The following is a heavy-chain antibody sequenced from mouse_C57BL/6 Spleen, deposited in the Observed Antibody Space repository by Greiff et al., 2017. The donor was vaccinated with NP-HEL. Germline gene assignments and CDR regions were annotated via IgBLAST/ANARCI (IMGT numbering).Heavy chain of an antibody. CDR3: ARRGYGNYPWRYFDY. D-gene: IGHD2-1*01. CDR1: GYTFTSYW. Sequence: QVQLQQPGTELVKPGASGYTFTSYWMHWVKQRPGQGLEWIGNINPSNGGTNYNEKFKSKATLTVDKSSSTAYMQLSSLTSEDSAVYYCARRGYGNYPWRYFDYWGQGTTPTVSS. V-gene: IGHV1-53*01. CDR2: INPSNGGT. J-gene: IGHJ2*01.